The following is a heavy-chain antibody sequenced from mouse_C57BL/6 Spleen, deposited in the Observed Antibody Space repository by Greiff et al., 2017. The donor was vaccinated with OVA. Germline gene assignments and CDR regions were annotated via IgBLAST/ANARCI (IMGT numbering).Heavy chain of an antibody. D-gene: IGHD1-1*01. V-gene: IGHV14-4*01. CDR3: TTPPITTVVAADV. CDR2: IDPENGDT. CDR1: GFNIKDDY. Sequence: EVKLQQSGAELVRPGASVKLSCTASGFNIKDDYMHWVKQRPEQGLEWIGWIDPENGDTEYASKFQGKATITADTSSNTAYLQLSSLTSEDTAVYYCTTPPITTVVAADVWGTGTTVTVSS. J-gene: IGHJ1*03.